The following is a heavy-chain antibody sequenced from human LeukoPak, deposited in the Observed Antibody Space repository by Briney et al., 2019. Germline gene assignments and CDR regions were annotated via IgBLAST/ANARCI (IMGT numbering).Heavy chain of an antibody. V-gene: IGHV3-21*01. CDR3: AREPEYCSSTSCYDY. CDR2: ISSSSSYI. CDR1: GFTFSSYS. Sequence: GGSLRLSCAASGFTFSSYSMNWDRQAPGKGLEWVSSISSSSSYIYYADSVKGRFTISRDNAKNSLYLQMNSLRAEDTAVYYCAREPEYCSSTSCYDYWGQGTLVTVSS. D-gene: IGHD2-2*01. J-gene: IGHJ4*02.